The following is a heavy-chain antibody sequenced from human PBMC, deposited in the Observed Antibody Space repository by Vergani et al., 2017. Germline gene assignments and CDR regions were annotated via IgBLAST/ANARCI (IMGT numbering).Heavy chain of an antibody. CDR3: AKDGYWSSPSCDGMDV. Sequence: VQLLESGGGLVQPGGSLRLSCVASGFTFSSYAMTWVRQAPGEGLEWVAVISGSTGSTYYADSVKGRFTITRDNSKNTLYMQRNSLRAEDTAVYYCAKDGYWSSPSCDGMDVWGQGTTVTVSS. CDR2: ISGSTGST. J-gene: IGHJ6*02. CDR1: GFTFSSYA. V-gene: IGHV3-23*01. D-gene: IGHD2-2*03.